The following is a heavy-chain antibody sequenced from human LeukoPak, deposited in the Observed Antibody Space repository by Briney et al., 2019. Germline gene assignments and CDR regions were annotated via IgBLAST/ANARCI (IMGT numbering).Heavy chain of an antibody. CDR2: IYYSGST. CDR1: GGSISSYY. D-gene: IGHD3-10*01. Sequence: SETLSLTCTVSGGSISSYYWSWIRQPPGKGLEWIGYIYYSGSTNYNPSLKSRVTISVDTSKNQFSLKLSSVTAADTAVYYCARHVVRGPMGVWGQGTTVTVSS. J-gene: IGHJ6*02. CDR3: ARHVVRGPMGV. V-gene: IGHV4-59*08.